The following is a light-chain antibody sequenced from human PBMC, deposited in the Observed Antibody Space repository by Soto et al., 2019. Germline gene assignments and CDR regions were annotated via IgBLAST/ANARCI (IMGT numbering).Light chain of an antibody. CDR2: GAS. Sequence: EIVLTQSPATLSLSPGERATLSCRASQSVNSNYLTWYQQKPGLTPRLLIYGASSRATGIPDRFSGSGSGTDFTLTISRLEPEDFAVYYCQQYDSSRLTFGGGTKVDIK. J-gene: IGKJ4*01. CDR3: QQYDSSRLT. V-gene: IGKV3-20*01. CDR1: QSVNSNY.